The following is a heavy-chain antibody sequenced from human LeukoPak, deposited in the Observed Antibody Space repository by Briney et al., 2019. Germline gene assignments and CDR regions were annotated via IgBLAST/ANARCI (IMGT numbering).Heavy chain of an antibody. CDR1: GFTFSSYG. D-gene: IGHD1-26*01. Sequence: GGSLRLSCAASGFTFSSYGMHWVRQAPGKGLEWVAFIRYDGSNKYYADSVKGRFTISRDNAKNSLYLQMNSLRAEDTAVYYCASRRFGATGTGYWGQGTLVTVSS. CDR3: ASRRFGATGTGY. V-gene: IGHV3-30*02. CDR2: IRYDGSNK. J-gene: IGHJ4*02.